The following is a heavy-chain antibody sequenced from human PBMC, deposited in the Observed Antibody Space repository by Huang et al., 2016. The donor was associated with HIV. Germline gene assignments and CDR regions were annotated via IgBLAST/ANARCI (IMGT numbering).Heavy chain of an antibody. CDR2: IYPGDSDT. CDR1: GFSFTNYW. V-gene: IGHV5-51*01. J-gene: IGHJ4*02. D-gene: IGHD3-22*01. Sequence: EVQLAQSGAEVKKPGESLKISCKGSGFSFTNYWIGWVRQMPGKGLDWMGIIYPGDSDTKYSPSFQGQVTISADKSISTAYLQWSSLKASDTAMYYCARSTSGYYYRTDYWGQGTLVTVSS. CDR3: ARSTSGYYYRTDY.